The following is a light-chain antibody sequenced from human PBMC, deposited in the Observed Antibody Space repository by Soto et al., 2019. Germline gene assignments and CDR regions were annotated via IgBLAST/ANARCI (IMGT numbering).Light chain of an antibody. Sequence: EIVLTQSPVTLSLSPGERATLSCRASQSISKYLAWYQQKPGQAPRLLIYDASTRAAGIPARFTGSGSGPDFTLTISSLEPEDFAVYYCQQRSNWRGTFGGGTKVEIK. CDR1: QSISKY. CDR2: DAS. V-gene: IGKV3-11*01. CDR3: QQRSNWRGT. J-gene: IGKJ4*01.